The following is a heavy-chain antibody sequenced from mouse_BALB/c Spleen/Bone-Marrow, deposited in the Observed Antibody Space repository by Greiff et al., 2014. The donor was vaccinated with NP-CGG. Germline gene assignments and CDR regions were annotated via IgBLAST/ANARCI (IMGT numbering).Heavy chain of an antibody. CDR3: ALYDYDGLSWFAY. CDR1: GYAFSSSW. CDR2: IYPGDGNT. J-gene: IGHJ3*01. D-gene: IGHD2-4*01. Sequence: QVTLKECGPELVKPGASVKISCKASGYAFSSSWMNWVKQRPGQGLEWIGRIYPGDGNTNYNGKFKGKATLTADKSSTTAYMQLSSLTSVNSAVYFCALYDYDGLSWFAYWGQGTLVTVSA. V-gene: IGHV1-82*01.